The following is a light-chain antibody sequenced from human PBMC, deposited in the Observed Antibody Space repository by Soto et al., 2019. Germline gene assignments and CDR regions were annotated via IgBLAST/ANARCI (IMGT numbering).Light chain of an antibody. J-gene: IGKJ5*01. V-gene: IGKV3D-15*01. CDR3: QHYNNWPIT. Sequence: ERVMTQSPATLSLSPGERATLPCRASQSVSTKLAWYQQKPGQAPRLLIYDASSRATGIPTRFSGSGSGTEFTLTISSLQSEDFAIYFCQHYNNWPITFGQGTRLET. CDR1: QSVSTK. CDR2: DAS.